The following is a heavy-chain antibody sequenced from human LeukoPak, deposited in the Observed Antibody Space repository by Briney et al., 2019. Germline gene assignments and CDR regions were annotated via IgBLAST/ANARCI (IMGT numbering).Heavy chain of an antibody. CDR3: ARDSIYDFWSGYRRYNWFDP. CDR1: GGSFSGYY. CDR2: INHSGST. J-gene: IGHJ5*02. V-gene: IGHV4-34*01. D-gene: IGHD3-3*01. Sequence: SETLSLTCAVYGGSFSGYYWRWIRQPPGKGLEWIGEINHSGSTNYNPSLKSRVTISVDTSKNQFSLKLSSVTAADTAVYCCARDSIYDFWSGYRRYNWFDPWGRGTLVTVSS.